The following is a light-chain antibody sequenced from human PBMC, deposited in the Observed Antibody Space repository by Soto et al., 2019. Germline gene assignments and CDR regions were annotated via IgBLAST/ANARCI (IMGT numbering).Light chain of an antibody. Sequence: EIVLTQSPGTLSLSPGESATLXXRASQSISSHLAWYQQKPGQAPRLXXSGASTRATGVPARFSGSGSGTEFTLTISSLQSEDFAVYYCQQYSNWPPWTFGQGTKVDIK. CDR3: QQYSNWPPWT. CDR2: GAS. V-gene: IGKV3-15*01. J-gene: IGKJ1*01. CDR1: QSISSH.